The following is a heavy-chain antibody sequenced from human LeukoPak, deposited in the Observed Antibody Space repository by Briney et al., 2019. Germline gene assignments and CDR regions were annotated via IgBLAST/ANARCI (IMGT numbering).Heavy chain of an antibody. D-gene: IGHD3-22*01. Sequence: GASVKVSCKASGYTFTGYYMHWVRQAPGQGLEWMGWINPNSGGTNYAQKFQGRVTMTRDTSISTAYMELSRLRSDDTAVYYCARAPLGAYYYDSSGYSETPKGYFDYWGQGTLVTVSS. V-gene: IGHV1-2*02. CDR1: GYTFTGYY. J-gene: IGHJ4*02. CDR3: ARAPLGAYYYDSSGYSETPKGYFDY. CDR2: INPNSGGT.